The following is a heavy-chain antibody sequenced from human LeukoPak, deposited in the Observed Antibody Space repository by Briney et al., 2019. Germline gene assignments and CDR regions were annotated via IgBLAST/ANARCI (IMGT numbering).Heavy chain of an antibody. Sequence: ASVKVSCKASGYTFTSYGFSWVRQAPGQGLEWMGWISTYYGNTNYAQKLQDRVTMTTDTSTSTAYMGLTSLRSDDTAVYYCARVYSTNYYGSGDRPFLFDYWGQGTVVTVSS. V-gene: IGHV1-18*01. D-gene: IGHD3-10*01. J-gene: IGHJ4*02. CDR1: GYTFTSYG. CDR2: ISTYYGNT. CDR3: ARVYSTNYYGSGDRPFLFDY.